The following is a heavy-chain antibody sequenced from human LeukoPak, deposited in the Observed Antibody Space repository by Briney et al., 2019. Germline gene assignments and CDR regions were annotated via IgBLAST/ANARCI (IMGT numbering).Heavy chain of an antibody. V-gene: IGHV3-23*01. CDR1: GFTFSSYA. CDR2: ISGSGGST. CDR3: AKVGIQAYYYYYYMDV. J-gene: IGHJ6*03. D-gene: IGHD5-18*01. Sequence: PGGSLRLSCAASGFTFSSYAMSWVRQAPGKGLEWVSAISGSGGSTYYADSVKGRFTISRDNSKNTLYLQMNSLRAEDTAVYYCAKVGIQAYYYYYYMDVWGKGTTITVSS.